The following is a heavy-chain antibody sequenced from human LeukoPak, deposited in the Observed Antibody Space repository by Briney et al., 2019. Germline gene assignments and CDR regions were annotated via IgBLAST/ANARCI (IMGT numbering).Heavy chain of an antibody. Sequence: PGGSLRLSCAATGFTFNSYAMHWVRQAPGKGLEWVAVISYDGSNKYYADSVKGRFTISRDKSKNTLYLQMNSLRAEDTAVYYCARGGVVATITNYYYYGMDVWGQGTTVTVSS. V-gene: IGHV3-30*04. CDR1: GFTFNSYA. J-gene: IGHJ6*02. CDR3: ARGGVVATITNYYYYGMDV. D-gene: IGHD5-12*01. CDR2: ISYDGSNK.